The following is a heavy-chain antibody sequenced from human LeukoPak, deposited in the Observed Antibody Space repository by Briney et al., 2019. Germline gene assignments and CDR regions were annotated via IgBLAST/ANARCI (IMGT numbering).Heavy chain of an antibody. CDR1: GFTFSSYW. J-gene: IGHJ5*02. CDR3: ARTGIAARPTVWFDP. D-gene: IGHD6-6*01. Sequence: GGSLRLSCAASGFTFSSYWMHWVRQAPGKGLVWVSHINSDGSSTNYADSVKGLFTISRDNAKNTLYLQMNSLRAEDTAVYYCARTGIAARPTVWFDPWGQGTLVTVSS. CDR2: INSDGSST. V-gene: IGHV3-74*01.